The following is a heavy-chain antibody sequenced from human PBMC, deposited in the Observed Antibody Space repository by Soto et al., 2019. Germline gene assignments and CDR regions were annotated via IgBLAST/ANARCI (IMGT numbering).Heavy chain of an antibody. CDR2: INSDGSST. D-gene: IGHD1-1*01. Sequence: GGSLRLSCAASGFTFSSYWMHWVRQAPGKGLVWVSRINSDGSSTSYADSVKGRFTISRDNAKNTLYLQMNSLRAEDTAVYYCARRRYDYYYYYGMDVWGHGTTVTVSS. CDR3: ARRRYDYYYYYGMDV. V-gene: IGHV3-74*01. J-gene: IGHJ6*02. CDR1: GFTFSSYW.